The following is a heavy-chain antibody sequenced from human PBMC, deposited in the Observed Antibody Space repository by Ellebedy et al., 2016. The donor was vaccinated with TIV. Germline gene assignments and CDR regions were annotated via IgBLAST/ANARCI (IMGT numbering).Heavy chain of an antibody. Sequence: ASVKVSCXASGYTFTGYYMHWVRQAPGQGLEWMGWINPNSGGTNYAQKFQGRVTMTRDTSISTAYMELSRLRSDDTAVYYCARNGIRCSSTSCYVADDAFDIWGQGTMVTVSS. V-gene: IGHV1-2*02. J-gene: IGHJ3*02. CDR1: GYTFTGYY. CDR3: ARNGIRCSSTSCYVADDAFDI. D-gene: IGHD2-2*01. CDR2: INPNSGGT.